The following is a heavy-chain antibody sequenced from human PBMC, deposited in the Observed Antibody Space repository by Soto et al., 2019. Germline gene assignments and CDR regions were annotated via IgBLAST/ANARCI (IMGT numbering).Heavy chain of an antibody. J-gene: IGHJ6*03. CDR3: ARVRKLVGYFYYYMDV. CDR2: ISAYNGDT. D-gene: IGHD6-6*01. V-gene: IGHV1-18*01. CDR1: GYTFTNYG. Sequence: QVQLLQSGAEVKKPGASVQVSCKASGYTFTNYGITWVRQAPGQGLEWMGWISAYNGDTHYTQRLQGRVTMTTDTSTSTAYMELRGLRSDDTAVYYCARVRKLVGYFYYYMDVWGKGTTVTVSS.